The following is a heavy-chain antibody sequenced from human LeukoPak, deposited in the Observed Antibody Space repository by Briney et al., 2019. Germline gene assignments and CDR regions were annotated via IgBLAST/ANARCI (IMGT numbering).Heavy chain of an antibody. J-gene: IGHJ4*02. CDR1: GYSSSSYW. Sequence: GESLNISCQASGYSSSSYWIGWLRQMPGRRLERVWIVWPDDPDTRCSSSFDGQVTISAAKSTNTAFLQWGSLRASDTATYYCARKIGKSLSVTHSYFDYWGLGTLVTVSS. V-gene: IGHV5-51*01. CDR2: VWPDDPDT. D-gene: IGHD2/OR15-2a*01. CDR3: ARKIGKSLSVTHSYFDY.